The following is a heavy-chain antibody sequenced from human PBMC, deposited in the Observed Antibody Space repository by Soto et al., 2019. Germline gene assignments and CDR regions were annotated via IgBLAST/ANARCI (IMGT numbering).Heavy chain of an antibody. CDR3: ARDRVPFGEFPYYYYYGMDV. V-gene: IGHV3-30-3*01. CDR1: GFTFSSYA. D-gene: IGHD4-17*01. J-gene: IGHJ6*02. CDR2: ISYDGSNK. Sequence: GGSLRLSCAASGFTFSSYAMHWVRQAPGKGLEWVAVISYDGSNKYYADSVKGRFTISRDNSKNTLYLQMNSLRAEDTAVYYCARDRVPFGEFPYYYYYGMDVWGQGTTVTVSS.